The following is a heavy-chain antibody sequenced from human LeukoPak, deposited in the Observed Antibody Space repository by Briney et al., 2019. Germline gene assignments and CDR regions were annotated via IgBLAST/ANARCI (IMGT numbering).Heavy chain of an antibody. V-gene: IGHV4-38-2*02. CDR1: GYSISSGYY. J-gene: IGHJ3*02. CDR3: ARVDCSSTSCDLGAFDI. CDR2: IYHSGST. D-gene: IGHD2-2*01. Sequence: SETLSLTCTVSGYSISSGYYWGWIRQPPGKGLEWIGSIYHSGSTYYNPSLKSRVTISVDTSKNQFSLKLSSVTAADTAVYYCARVDCSSTSCDLGAFDIWGQGTMVTVSS.